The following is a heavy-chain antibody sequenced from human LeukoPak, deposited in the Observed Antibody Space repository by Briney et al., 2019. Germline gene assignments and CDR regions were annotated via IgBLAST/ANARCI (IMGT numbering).Heavy chain of an antibody. V-gene: IGHV4-4*02. CDR1: GGSISSSNW. D-gene: IGHD3-3*01. Sequence: SETLSLTCAVSGGSISSSNWWSWVRQPPGKGLEWIGEIYHSGSTYYNPSLKSRVTISVDTSKNQFSLKLSSVTAADTAVYYCARRDSLHYDFWSGYYGYWGQGTLVTVSS. CDR2: IYHSGST. J-gene: IGHJ4*02. CDR3: ARRDSLHYDFWSGYYGY.